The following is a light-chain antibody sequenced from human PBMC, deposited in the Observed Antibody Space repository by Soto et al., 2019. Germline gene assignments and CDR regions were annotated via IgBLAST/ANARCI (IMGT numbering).Light chain of an antibody. CDR3: QHYGGSPPYT. V-gene: IGKV3-20*01. Sequence: EIVLTQSPGTLSLSPGERVTLSCRARQTVSRNYLGWYQQKPGQAPRLLIYATSSRATGIPDRFSGSGSGTDFTLTISRLEPVDFAVYYCQHYGGSPPYTFGQGTKLEIK. CDR1: QTVSRNY. CDR2: ATS. J-gene: IGKJ2*01.